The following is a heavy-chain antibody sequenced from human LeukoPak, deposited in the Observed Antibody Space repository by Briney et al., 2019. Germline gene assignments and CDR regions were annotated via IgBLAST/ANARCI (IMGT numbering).Heavy chain of an antibody. J-gene: IGHJ6*02. V-gene: IGHV4-39*01. CDR3: ARLTNYYYYGMDV. D-gene: IGHD2-2*01. CDR2: IYYSGST. CDR1: GGSISRSSYY. Sequence: PTETLSLTCTVSGGSISRSSYYWGWIRQPPGKGLEWIGSIYYSGSTYYNPSLKSRVTISVDTSKNQFSLKLSSVTAADTAVYYCARLTNYYYYGMDVWGQGTTVTVPS.